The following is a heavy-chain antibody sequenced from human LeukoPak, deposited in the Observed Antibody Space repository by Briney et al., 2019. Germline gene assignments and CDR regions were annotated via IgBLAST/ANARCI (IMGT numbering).Heavy chain of an antibody. CDR3: ARDPHRERSYYDILTGNNYYYGMDV. J-gene: IGHJ6*02. CDR2: ISSSSSYI. D-gene: IGHD3-9*01. CDR1: GFTFSSYS. V-gene: IGHV3-21*01. Sequence: KAGGSLRLSCSASGFTFSSYSMNWGRQAPGKGLEWVSSISSSSSYIYYAYSVEGRFTISRDNAKNSLYLQMNSLRAEDTAVYYCARDPHRERSYYDILTGNNYYYGMDVWGQGTTVTVSS.